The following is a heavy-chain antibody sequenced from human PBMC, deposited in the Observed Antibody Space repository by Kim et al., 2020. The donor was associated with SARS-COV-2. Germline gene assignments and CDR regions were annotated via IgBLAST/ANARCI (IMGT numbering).Heavy chain of an antibody. V-gene: IGHV7-4-1*02. CDR1: GYTFTNYA. CDR3: AREVYGSGSYYNDY. J-gene: IGHJ4*02. CDR2: INTNTGNP. Sequence: ASVKVSCKASGYTFTNYAMNWVRQAPGQGLEWMGWINTNTGNPTYAQGFTGRFVFSLDTSVSTAYLQISSLKAEDTAVYYCAREVYGSGSYYNDYWGQGTLVTVSS. D-gene: IGHD3-10*01.